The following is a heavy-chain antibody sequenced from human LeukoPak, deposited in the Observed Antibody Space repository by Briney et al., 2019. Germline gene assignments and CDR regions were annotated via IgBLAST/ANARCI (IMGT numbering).Heavy chain of an antibody. CDR1: GGSISITNYY. D-gene: IGHD4-23*01. J-gene: IGHJ4*02. CDR3: ARGRSYGGNRRFDY. CDR2: IYYSGST. V-gene: IGHV4-31*03. Sequence: PSETLSLTCTVSGGSISITNYYWGWIRQPPGKGLEWIGYIYYSGSTYYNPSLKGRVTISVDTSKNQFSLKLSSVTAADTAVYYCARGRSYGGNRRFDYWGQGTLVTVSS.